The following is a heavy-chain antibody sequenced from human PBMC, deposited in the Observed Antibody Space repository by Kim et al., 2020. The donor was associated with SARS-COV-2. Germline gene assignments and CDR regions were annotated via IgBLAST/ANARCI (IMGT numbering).Heavy chain of an antibody. J-gene: IGHJ4*02. CDR2: ISYDGSNK. D-gene: IGHD6-13*01. CDR3: AKDLGGIAAAPSDY. Sequence: GGSLRLSCAASGFTFSSYGMHWVRQAPGKGLEWVAVISYDGSNKYYADSVKGRFTISRDNSKNTLYLQMNSLRAEDTAVYYCAKDLGGIAAAPSDYWGQG. V-gene: IGHV3-30*18. CDR1: GFTFSSYG.